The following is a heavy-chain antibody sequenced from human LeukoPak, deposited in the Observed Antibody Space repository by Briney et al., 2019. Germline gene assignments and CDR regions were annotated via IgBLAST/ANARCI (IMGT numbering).Heavy chain of an antibody. CDR3: AKGRYFDWLFFYGYFDY. J-gene: IGHJ4*02. Sequence: GGSLRLSCAASGFTVSSNYMSWVRQAPGKGLEWVSVIYSGGSTYYADSVKGRFTISRDNSKNTLYLQMNSLRAEDTAVYYCAKGRYFDWLFFYGYFDYWGQGTLVTVSS. D-gene: IGHD3-9*01. CDR2: IYSGGST. CDR1: GFTVSSNY. V-gene: IGHV3-53*01.